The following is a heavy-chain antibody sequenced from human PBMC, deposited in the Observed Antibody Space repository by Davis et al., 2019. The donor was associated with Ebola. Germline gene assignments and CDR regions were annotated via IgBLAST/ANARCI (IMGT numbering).Heavy chain of an antibody. J-gene: IGHJ5*01. CDR2: IAGTGGTT. V-gene: IGHV3-23*01. CDR3: AKGRWGDS. CDR1: GFIFSSYV. D-gene: IGHD7-27*01. Sequence: GGSLRLSCAASGFIFSSYVMSWVRQAPGKGLEWVSTIAGTGGTTYYADSVRGRFTIYRDNSKDTVYLQMHSPTADDTAVYYCAKGRWGDSWGQGTLVTVSS.